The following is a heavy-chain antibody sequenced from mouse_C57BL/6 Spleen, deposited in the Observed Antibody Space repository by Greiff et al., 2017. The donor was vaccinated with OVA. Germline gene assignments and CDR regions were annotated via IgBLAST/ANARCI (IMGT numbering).Heavy chain of an antibody. V-gene: IGHV1-82*01. CDR3: APITTVVALMDY. CDR1: GYAFSSSW. CDR2: IYPGDGDT. J-gene: IGHJ4*01. Sequence: QVQLKQSGPELVKPGASVKISCKASGYAFSSSWMNWVKQRPGKGLEWIGRIYPGDGDTNYNGKFKGKATLTADKSSSTAYMQLSSLTSEDSAVYFCAPITTVVALMDYWGQGTSVTVSS. D-gene: IGHD1-1*01.